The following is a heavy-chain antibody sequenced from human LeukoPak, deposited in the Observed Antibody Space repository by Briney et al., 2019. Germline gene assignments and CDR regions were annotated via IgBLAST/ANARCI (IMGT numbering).Heavy chain of an antibody. J-gene: IGHJ5*02. CDR2: INHSGST. D-gene: IGHD3-10*01. CDR1: GGSFSGYY. CDR3: ARGPYGSGSYYNVEGFAGVGETRKNWFDP. Sequence: SETLSLTCAVYGGSFSGYYWSWIRQPPGKGLEWIGEINHSGSTNYNPSLKSRVTISVDTSKNQFSLKLSSVTAADTAVYYCARGPYGSGSYYNVEGFAGVGETRKNWFDPWGQGTLVTVSS. V-gene: IGHV4-34*01.